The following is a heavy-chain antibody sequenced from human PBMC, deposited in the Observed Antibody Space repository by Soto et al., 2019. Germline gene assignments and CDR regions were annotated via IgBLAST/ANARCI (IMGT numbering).Heavy chain of an antibody. V-gene: IGHV4-34*01. D-gene: IGHD3-16*01. CDR1: GGSFSNFY. CDR3: ARGPRVVWVVPTAHRDVFDS. Sequence: SETLSLTCAVYGGSFSNFYWNCIRQPPGKGLEWIGQFTHSGSTNYNPSIKSRVTISVDTSKNQLSMKLSSVNAADTAVYYCARGPRVVWVVPTAHRDVFDSGGQGTMV. J-gene: IGHJ3*02. CDR2: FTHSGST.